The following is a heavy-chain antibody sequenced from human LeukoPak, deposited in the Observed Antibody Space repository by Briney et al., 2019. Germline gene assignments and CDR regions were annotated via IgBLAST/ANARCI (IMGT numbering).Heavy chain of an antibody. V-gene: IGHV4-59*01. J-gene: IGHJ5*02. CDR1: GGSISSYY. D-gene: IGHD4-23*01. CDR2: IYYSGST. CDR3: ARVLRWRGWFDP. Sequence: SETLSLTCTVSGGSISSYYWSWIRQPPGKGLEWIGYIYYSGSTNYNPSLKSRVTISVDTSKNQFSLKLSSVTAADTAVHYCARVLRWRGWFDPWGQGTLVTVSS.